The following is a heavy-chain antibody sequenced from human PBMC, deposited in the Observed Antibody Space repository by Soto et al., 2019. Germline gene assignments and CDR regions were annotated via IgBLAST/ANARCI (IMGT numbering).Heavy chain of an antibody. CDR2: IIPIFGTA. D-gene: IGHD2-2*01. CDR1: GGTFSSYA. J-gene: IGHJ3*02. CDR3: ARYCISTSCYGAFDI. Sequence: ASVKVSCKASGGTFSSYAISWVRQAPGQGLEWMGGIIPIFGTANYAQKFQGRVTITADESTSTAYMELSSLRSEDTAVYYCARYCISTSCYGAFDIWGQGTMVTVSS. V-gene: IGHV1-69*13.